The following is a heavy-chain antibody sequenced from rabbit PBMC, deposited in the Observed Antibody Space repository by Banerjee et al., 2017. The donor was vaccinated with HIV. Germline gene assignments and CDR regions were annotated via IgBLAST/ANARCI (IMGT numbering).Heavy chain of an antibody. D-gene: IGHD6-1*01. Sequence: QEQLKETGGGLVQPGGSLTLSCKASGFDFSSYGISWVRQAPGKGLEWIACIDGGSSDDTHYGTWAKGRFTISKTSSTTVTLQMTSLTAADTATYFCARGYGYVTYFNLWGPGTLVTVS. J-gene: IGHJ4*01. CDR1: GFDFSSYG. V-gene: IGHV1S45*01. CDR2: IDGGSSDDT. CDR3: ARGYGYVTYFNL.